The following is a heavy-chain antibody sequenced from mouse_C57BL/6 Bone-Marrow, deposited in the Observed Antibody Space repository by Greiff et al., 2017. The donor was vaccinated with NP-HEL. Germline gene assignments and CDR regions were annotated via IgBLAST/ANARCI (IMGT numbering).Heavy chain of an antibody. J-gene: IGHJ4*01. CDR1: GYTFTDYY. CDR3: ARAPYDDYDGAMDY. V-gene: IGHV1-26*01. D-gene: IGHD2-4*01. Sequence: EVQLQQSGPELVKPGASVKISCKASGYTFTDYYMNWVKLSHGPSLEWIGAIIPNNGGTSYNQKFKGKATLTVDKSSGTACMGLRSLTSEDSAVYYCARAPYDDYDGAMDYWGQGTSVTVSS. CDR2: IIPNNGGT.